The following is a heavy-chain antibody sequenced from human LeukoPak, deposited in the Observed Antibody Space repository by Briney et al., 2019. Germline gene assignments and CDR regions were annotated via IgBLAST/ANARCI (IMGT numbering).Heavy chain of an antibody. D-gene: IGHD3-22*01. J-gene: IGHJ3*02. CDR1: GYTFTSYG. V-gene: IGHV1-18*01. CDR3: AAHPPGGSSGFDAFDI. CDR2: ISAYNGNT. Sequence: ASVKVSCKASGYTFTSYGIIWVRQAPGQGLEWMGWISAYNGNTNYAQKLQGRVTMTTDTSTSTAYMELRSLRSDDTAVYYCAAHPPGGSSGFDAFDIWGQGTMVTVSS.